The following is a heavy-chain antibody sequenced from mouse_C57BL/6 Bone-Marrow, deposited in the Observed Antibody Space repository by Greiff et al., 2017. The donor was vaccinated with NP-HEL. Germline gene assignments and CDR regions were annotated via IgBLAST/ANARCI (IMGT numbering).Heavy chain of an antibody. CDR1: GFPFSSYG. J-gene: IGHJ3*01. Sequence: DVMLVESGGDLVKPGGSLKLSCAASGFPFSSYGLSWVRQTPDKRLEWVATISSGGSYTYYPDSVKGRFTISRDNAKNTLYLQMSSLKSEDTAMYYCASLHYYGSWAYWGQGTLVTVSA. CDR2: ISSGGSYT. V-gene: IGHV5-6*02. CDR3: ASLHYYGSWAY. D-gene: IGHD1-1*01.